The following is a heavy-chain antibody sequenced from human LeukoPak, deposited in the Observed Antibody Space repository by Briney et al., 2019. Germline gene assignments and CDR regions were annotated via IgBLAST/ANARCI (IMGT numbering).Heavy chain of an antibody. CDR2: IYYSGST. D-gene: IGHD6-13*01. Sequence: PSETLSLTCTVSGASISSYYWNWIRQPPGKGLEWIGYIYYSGSTNYNPSLKSRVTISVDTSKNQFSLKLSSVTAADTAVYYCARGSSWTNFQHWGQGTLVTVSS. J-gene: IGHJ1*01. V-gene: IGHV4-59*08. CDR3: ARGSSWTNFQH. CDR1: GASISSYY.